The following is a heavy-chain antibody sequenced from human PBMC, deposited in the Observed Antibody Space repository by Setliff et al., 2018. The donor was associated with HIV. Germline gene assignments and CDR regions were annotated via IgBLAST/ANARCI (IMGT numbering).Heavy chain of an antibody. Sequence: ASVKVSCKLSGYTLTELSMHWVRQAPGKGLEWMGGFDPEDAETIYAQNFQGRVAMTEDTSTDTAYMELSSLRSEATAFYYCTTDGSYDILTGPTPGAFDIWGQGTMVTVSS. CDR3: TTDGSYDILTGPTPGAFDI. D-gene: IGHD3-9*01. CDR2: FDPEDAET. J-gene: IGHJ3*02. V-gene: IGHV1-24*01. CDR1: GYTLTELS.